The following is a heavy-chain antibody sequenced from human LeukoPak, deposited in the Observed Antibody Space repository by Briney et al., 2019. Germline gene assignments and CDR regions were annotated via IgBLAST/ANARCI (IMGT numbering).Heavy chain of an antibody. D-gene: IGHD1-14*01. CDR3: ARGEFEPNLFDY. J-gene: IGHJ4*02. CDR2: IIPIFGTA. V-gene: IGHV1-69*05. CDR1: GGTFSSYA. Sequence: SVKVSCKASGGTFSSYAISWVRQAPGQGLEWMGRIIPIFGTANYAQKFQGRVTITTDGSTSTAYMELSSLRSEDTAAYYCARGEFEPNLFDYWGQGTLVTVPS.